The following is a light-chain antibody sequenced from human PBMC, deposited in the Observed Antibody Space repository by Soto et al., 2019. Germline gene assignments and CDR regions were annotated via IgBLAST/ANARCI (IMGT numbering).Light chain of an antibody. Sequence: EILMTHSPSTLSFSQGERATLSCRASQSVSSYVAWYQLKAGQAPRLLIYGASSRATGIPDRFSGSGSGTDFTLTISRLEPEDFAVYYCQQYGRSPRTFGQGTKVDI. CDR2: GAS. CDR1: QSVSSY. J-gene: IGKJ1*01. V-gene: IGKV3-20*01. CDR3: QQYGRSPRT.